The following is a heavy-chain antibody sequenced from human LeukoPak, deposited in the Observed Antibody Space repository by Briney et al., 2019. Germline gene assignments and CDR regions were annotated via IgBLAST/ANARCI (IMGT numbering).Heavy chain of an antibody. Sequence: GGSLRLSCAASGFTFSSYSMNWVRQAPGKGLEWVSSISSSSSYIYYADSVKGRFTISRDNSKNTLYLQMNSLRAEDTAVYYCAKQPSRPGYSSGWYYFDYWGQGTLVTVSS. CDR3: AKQPSRPGYSSGWYYFDY. J-gene: IGHJ4*02. D-gene: IGHD6-19*01. V-gene: IGHV3-21*04. CDR2: ISSSSSYI. CDR1: GFTFSSYS.